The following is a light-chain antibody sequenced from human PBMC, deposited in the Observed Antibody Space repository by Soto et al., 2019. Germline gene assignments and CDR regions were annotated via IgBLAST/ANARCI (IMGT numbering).Light chain of an antibody. CDR1: QSVSSSY. CDR2: GAS. V-gene: IGKV3D-7*01. J-gene: IGKJ5*01. CDR3: RQRNDWPIP. Sequence: PEGRVTLSCRASQSVSSSYLTWYQQKPGQAPRLLIYGASTRATSIPARFSGSGSGTDFTLTISRLQPEDVAIDYCRQRNDWPIPFGQGTRLEIK.